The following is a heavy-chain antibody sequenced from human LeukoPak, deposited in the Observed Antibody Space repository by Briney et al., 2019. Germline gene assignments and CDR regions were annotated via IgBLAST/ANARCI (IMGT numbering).Heavy chain of an antibody. CDR2: ISSSSSYT. CDR3: ARERSSGGDPYYFDY. D-gene: IGHD2-21*02. V-gene: IGHV3-11*06. Sequence: PGGSLRLSCAASGFTFSDYYMSWIRQAPGKGLEWVSYISSSSSYTNYADSVKGRFTISRDNAKNSLYLQMNSLRAEDTAVYYCARERSSGGDPYYFDYWGQGTLVTVSS. CDR1: GFTFSDYY. J-gene: IGHJ4*02.